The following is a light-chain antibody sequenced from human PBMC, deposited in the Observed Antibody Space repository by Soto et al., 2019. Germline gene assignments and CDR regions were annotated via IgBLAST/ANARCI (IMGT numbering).Light chain of an antibody. CDR1: QSISSY. Sequence: DIQVTQSPSSLSASVVDRVTITFRASQSISSYLNWYQQKPGKAPKLLIYAASSLQSGVPSRFSGSGSGTDFTLTISSLQPEDFATYYCQQSYSTLWTFGQGTKVDIK. V-gene: IGKV1-39*01. J-gene: IGKJ1*01. CDR3: QQSYSTLWT. CDR2: AAS.